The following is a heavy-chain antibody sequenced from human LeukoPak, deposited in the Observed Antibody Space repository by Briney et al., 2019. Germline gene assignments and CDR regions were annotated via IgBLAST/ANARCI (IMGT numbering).Heavy chain of an antibody. CDR3: ARGQVRELFPDF. J-gene: IGHJ4*02. CDR2: IYDSGST. CDR1: GGSINSYY. D-gene: IGHD3-10*01. Sequence: SETLSLTCTGSGGSINSYYWSWVRQLPGKGLQSIGYIYDSGSTRYNPSLKSRVTMSVDTSNNQFSMNLTSVTAADTAVYYCARGQVRELFPDFWGQGTLVTVSS. V-gene: IGHV4-59*01.